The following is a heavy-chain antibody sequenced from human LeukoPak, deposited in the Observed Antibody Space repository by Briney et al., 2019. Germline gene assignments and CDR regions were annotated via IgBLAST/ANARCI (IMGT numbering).Heavy chain of an antibody. CDR3: ARYGTGTTFDY. J-gene: IGHJ4*02. CDR1: GFTFSSYS. V-gene: IGHV3-21*01. D-gene: IGHD1-1*01. Sequence: GGSLRLSCAASGFTFSSYSMNWVRQAPGMGLEWVSSISSSSSYIYYADSVKGRFTISRDNAKNSLYLQMNSLRAEDTAVYYCARYGTGTTFDYWGQGTLVTVSS. CDR2: ISSSSSYI.